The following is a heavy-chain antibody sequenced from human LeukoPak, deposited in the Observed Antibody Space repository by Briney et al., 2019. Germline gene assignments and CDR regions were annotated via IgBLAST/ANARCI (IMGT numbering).Heavy chain of an antibody. D-gene: IGHD3-3*01. Sequence: SQTLSLTCAISGDSVSSNRAAWNWLRQSPSRGLEWLGRTYYTSKWYNDYAVSVKSRITVNPDTSQNQFSLHLTSVTPEDTAVYYCARQGFRRFDPWGQGTLVTVSS. CDR1: GDSVSSNRAA. CDR3: ARQGFRRFDP. V-gene: IGHV6-1*01. J-gene: IGHJ5*02. CDR2: TYYTSKWYN.